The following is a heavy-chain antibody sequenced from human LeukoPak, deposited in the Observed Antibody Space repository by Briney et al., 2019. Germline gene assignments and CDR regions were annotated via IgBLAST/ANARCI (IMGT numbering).Heavy chain of an antibody. D-gene: IGHD1-1*01. CDR3: TRDRGAYNLYDY. CDR1: GSTFSSYA. V-gene: IGHV3-49*04. Sequence: PGGSLRLSCAASGSTFSSYAMSWVRQAPGKGLEWVGFIRSKAYGETADYAASVKGRFTTSRDDSKAIAYLQMNSPKTEDTAVYHCTRDRGAYNLYDYWGQGTLVTVSS. CDR2: IRSKAYGETA. J-gene: IGHJ4*02.